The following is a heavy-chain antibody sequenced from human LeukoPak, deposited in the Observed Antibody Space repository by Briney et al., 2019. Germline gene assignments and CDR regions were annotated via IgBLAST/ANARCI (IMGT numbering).Heavy chain of an antibody. Sequence: PSETLSLTCTASGGSISSYYWSWIRQPAGRGLEWIGRIYTSGSTNYNPSLKSRVTMSVDTSKSQFSLKLSSVTAADTAVYYCARRDYDSSGYPYFDYWGQGTLVTVSS. CDR2: IYTSGST. J-gene: IGHJ4*02. D-gene: IGHD3-22*01. V-gene: IGHV4-4*07. CDR3: ARRDYDSSGYPYFDY. CDR1: GGSISSYY.